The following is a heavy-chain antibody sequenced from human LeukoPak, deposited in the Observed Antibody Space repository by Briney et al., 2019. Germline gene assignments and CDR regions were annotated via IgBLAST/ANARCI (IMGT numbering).Heavy chain of an antibody. V-gene: IGHV1-69*15. J-gene: IGHJ5*02. Sequence: SVKVSCKASGRTFSNYAISWARQAPGQGLEWMGRIIPMFGTTNYAQKFQGRVTITADESTSTAYMELSSLRSDDTALYYCARDGGYCSSSTCYQWFDPWGQGTLVTVSS. CDR3: ARDGGYCSSSTCYQWFDP. CDR1: GRTFSNYA. CDR2: IIPMFGTT. D-gene: IGHD2-2*01.